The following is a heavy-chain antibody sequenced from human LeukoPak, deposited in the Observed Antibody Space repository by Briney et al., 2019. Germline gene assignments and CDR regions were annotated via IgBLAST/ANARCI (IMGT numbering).Heavy chain of an antibody. J-gene: IGHJ6*03. CDR1: GYTFTSYD. Sequence: GASVKVSCKASGYTFTSYDINWVRQATGQGLEWMGWMNPNSGNTGYAQKFQGRVTITRNTSISTAYMELSSLRSEDTAVYYCAREVAVAGTSDYYYYYYMDVWGKGTTVTVSS. V-gene: IGHV1-8*03. D-gene: IGHD6-19*01. CDR3: AREVAVAGTSDYYYYYYMDV. CDR2: MNPNSGNT.